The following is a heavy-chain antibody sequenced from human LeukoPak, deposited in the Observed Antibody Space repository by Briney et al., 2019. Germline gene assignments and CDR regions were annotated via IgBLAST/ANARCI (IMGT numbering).Heavy chain of an antibody. CDR1: GYSISSGYY. CDR2: IYTSGST. D-gene: IGHD3-3*01. CDR3: ARSMFYDFWSGYYFAAFDI. J-gene: IGHJ3*02. Sequence: SETLSLTCTVSGYSISSGYYWGWIRQPPGKGLEWIGRIYTSGSTNYNPSLKSRVTISVDTSKNQFSLKLSSVTAADTAVYYCARSMFYDFWSGYYFAAFDIWGQGTMVTVSS. V-gene: IGHV4-38-2*02.